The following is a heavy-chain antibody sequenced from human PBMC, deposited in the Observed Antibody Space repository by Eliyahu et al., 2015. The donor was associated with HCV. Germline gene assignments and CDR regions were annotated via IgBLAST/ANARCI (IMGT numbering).Heavy chain of an antibody. V-gene: IGHV4-34*01. CDR1: GGSFSGYY. D-gene: IGHD2-21*02. J-gene: IGHJ4*02. CDR2: INHSGST. Sequence: QVQLQQWGAGLLKPSETLSLTCGVYGGSFSGYYWSWIRQPPGKGLEWIGEINHSGSTNYNPSLKSRVTISGDTSKNQFSLKLSSVTAADTAVYYCARASLVTAIPEYWGQGTLVSVSS. CDR3: ARASLVTAIPEY.